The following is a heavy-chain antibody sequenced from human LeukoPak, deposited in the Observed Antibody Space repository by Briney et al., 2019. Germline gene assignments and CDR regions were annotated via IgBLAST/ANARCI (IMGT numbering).Heavy chain of an antibody. V-gene: IGHV1-2*02. D-gene: IGHD1-26*01. Sequence: ASVTVSCKASGYTFTDYYLHWVRQAPGQGLEWMGWTNAKNGGTEYAQKFQGRVTLTRDTSISTAYMVLTSLRYEDTAVYYCARVTSGTYHYWGQGTLVTISS. CDR2: TNAKNGGT. CDR1: GYTFTDYY. CDR3: ARVTSGTYHY. J-gene: IGHJ4*02.